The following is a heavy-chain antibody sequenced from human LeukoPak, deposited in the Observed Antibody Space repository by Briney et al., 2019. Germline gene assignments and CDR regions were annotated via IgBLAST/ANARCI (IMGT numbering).Heavy chain of an antibody. D-gene: IGHD1-26*01. CDR1: SGSIDNEH. J-gene: IGHJ4*02. Sequence: LETPSLTCSVSSGSIDNEHWCWVRQPPGKGLEWIGHTLYGGSNKFNPSLKSRVTISVDRSKNQFSLTLISVTAADTAVYYCVSLLLGGAGRGNWGQGSLVTVSS. CDR2: TLYGGSN. V-gene: IGHV4-59*12. CDR3: VSLLLGGAGRGN.